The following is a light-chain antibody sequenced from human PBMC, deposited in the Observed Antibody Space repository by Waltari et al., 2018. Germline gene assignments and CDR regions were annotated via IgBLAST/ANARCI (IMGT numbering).Light chain of an antibody. V-gene: IGKV1-39*01. CDR2: GAS. J-gene: IGKJ1*01. CDR1: QSISSY. CDR3: QQSSSTPPWT. Sequence: IQMTQSPSSLSASVGDRVTITCRASQSISSYLNWYQQKPGKAPKLLIYGASSLQSGVPSRFSGSGSGTDFTLTISSLQPEDFATYYCQQSSSTPPWTFGQGTKVEI.